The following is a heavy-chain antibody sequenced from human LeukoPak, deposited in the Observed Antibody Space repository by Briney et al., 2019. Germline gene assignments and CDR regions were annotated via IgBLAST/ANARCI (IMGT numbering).Heavy chain of an antibody. V-gene: IGHV5-51*01. CDR1: GYPFTTSW. CDR2: IYAGNSDA. J-gene: IGHJ5*02. Sequence: GESLQISCQGFGYPFTTSWIGWVRQLPGKGLEWTAIIYAGNSDAKYSPSFQGQVSISTDRSISTAYLHWSSLKASDTAMYYCARHLRLWQNWFDPWGQGTLVTVSS. D-gene: IGHD5-18*01. CDR3: ARHLRLWQNWFDP.